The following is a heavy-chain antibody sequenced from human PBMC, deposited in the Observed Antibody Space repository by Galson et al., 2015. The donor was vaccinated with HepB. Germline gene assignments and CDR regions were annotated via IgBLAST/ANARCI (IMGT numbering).Heavy chain of an antibody. CDR3: AREGCSGGSCYPDY. D-gene: IGHD2-15*01. CDR2: IYSGGST. CDR1: GFTVSSNY. V-gene: IGHV3-53*01. J-gene: IGHJ4*02. Sequence: SLRLSCAASGFTVSSNYMSWVRQAPGKGLEWVSVIYSGGSTYYADSVKGRFTISRDNSKNTLYLQMNSLRAEDTAVYYCAREGCSGGSCYPDYWGQGTLVTVSS.